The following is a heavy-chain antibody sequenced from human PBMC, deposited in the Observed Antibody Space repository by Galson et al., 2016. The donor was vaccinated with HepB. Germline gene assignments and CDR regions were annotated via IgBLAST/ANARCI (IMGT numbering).Heavy chain of an antibody. CDR2: ITGSGDST. D-gene: IGHD2-2*02. CDR3: AKVRYTTSWDSFDF. CDR1: GLTFNTYA. J-gene: IGHJ3*01. V-gene: IGHV3-23*01. Sequence: SLRLSCAASGLTFNTYAMGWVRQAPGKGLEWVSVITGSGDSTYYADSVKGRFTISRDNSKNTLYLQMNSLRAEDTALYSCAKVRYTTSWDSFDFWGQGTMVTVSS.